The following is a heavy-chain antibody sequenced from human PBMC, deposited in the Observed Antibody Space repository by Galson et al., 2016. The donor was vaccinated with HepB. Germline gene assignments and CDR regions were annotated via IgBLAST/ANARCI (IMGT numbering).Heavy chain of an antibody. J-gene: IGHJ4*02. D-gene: IGHD3-3*01. Sequence: QSGAEVKKPGESLQISCKGSGYSFTSYWIGWVRQMTGKGLEWMGIIYPGDSDTRYSPSFQGQVTISADKSISTAYLQWRSLKASDTAMYYCARLGVGFWSGYYYGYYFDYWGQGTLVTVSS. V-gene: IGHV5-51*01. CDR2: IYPGDSDT. CDR3: ARLGVGFWSGYYYGYYFDY. CDR1: GYSFTSYW.